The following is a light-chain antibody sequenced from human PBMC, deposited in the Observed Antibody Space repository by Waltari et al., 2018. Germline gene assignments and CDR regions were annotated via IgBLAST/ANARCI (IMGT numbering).Light chain of an antibody. CDR3: QQYVNYWT. V-gene: IGKV1-5*03. CDR2: ETS. Sequence: DIQMTQSPSTLSASVGDRVTITCRASQSVNRWLAWYLQKPGKAPELLIYETSNLKSGVPSRFSGSGSGKEFTLTISSLQPDDFGTYYCQQYVNYWTFGQGTKVEIK. CDR1: QSVNRW. J-gene: IGKJ1*01.